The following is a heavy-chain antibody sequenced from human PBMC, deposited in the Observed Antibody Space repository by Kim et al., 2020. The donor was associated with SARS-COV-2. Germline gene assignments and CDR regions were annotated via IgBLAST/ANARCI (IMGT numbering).Heavy chain of an antibody. V-gene: IGHV3-7*03. Sequence: GGSLRLSCVASGFTFSSYWMSWVRQAPGKGLEWVANIKQDGSEKYYVDSVKGRFTISRDNAKNSLYLQMNSLRAEDTAVYYCARQSPYYYGSGSYYKPIAYYYYGMDVWGQGTTVTVSS. CDR3: ARQSPYYYGSGSYYKPIAYYYYGMDV. CDR1: GFTFSSYW. D-gene: IGHD3-10*01. CDR2: IKQDGSEK. J-gene: IGHJ6*02.